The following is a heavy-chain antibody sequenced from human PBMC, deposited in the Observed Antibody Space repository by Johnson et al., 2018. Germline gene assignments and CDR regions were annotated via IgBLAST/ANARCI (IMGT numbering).Heavy chain of an antibody. CDR3: ARHYAAASGGIYYYAMDV. Sequence: VQLVESGAAVKKPGESLRISCQGSGYTFSTFWIGWVRQMPGKGLEWMGIIYPADSDVRYSPSLQGQVTISVDKSINTAYLQWSSLKASDTAMYYCARHYAAASGGIYYYAMDVWGQGTTVTVS. CDR1: GYTFSTFW. CDR2: IYPADSDV. D-gene: IGHD2-15*01. V-gene: IGHV5-51*01. J-gene: IGHJ6*02.